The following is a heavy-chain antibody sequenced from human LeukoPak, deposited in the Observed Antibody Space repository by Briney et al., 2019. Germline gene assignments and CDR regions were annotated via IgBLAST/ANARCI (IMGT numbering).Heavy chain of an antibody. Sequence: SETLSLTCTVSGGSISSSSYYWGWIRQPPGKGLEWIGSIYYSGSTYYNPSLKSRVTISVDTSKNQFSLKLSSVTAADTAVYYCARAIKVRGVFFDYWGQGTLVTVSS. J-gene: IGHJ4*02. CDR2: IYYSGST. CDR3: ARAIKVRGVFFDY. V-gene: IGHV4-39*07. D-gene: IGHD3-10*01. CDR1: GGSISSSSYY.